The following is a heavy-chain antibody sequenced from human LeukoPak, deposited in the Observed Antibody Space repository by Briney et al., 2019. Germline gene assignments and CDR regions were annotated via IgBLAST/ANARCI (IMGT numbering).Heavy chain of an antibody. J-gene: IGHJ4*02. D-gene: IGHD2-2*01. CDR1: GFTLSNYH. CDR2: ISHDGSNT. V-gene: IGHV3-33*01. Sequence: PGRSLRLSCAASGFTLSNYHMHWFRQAPGKGLEWVAVISHDGSNTFYVDSVQGRFIISRDKSKNTLNLQMNSLRAEDSAVYYCARIHGPTRAHYFFDYWGQGTLVTASS. CDR3: ARIHGPTRAHYFFDY.